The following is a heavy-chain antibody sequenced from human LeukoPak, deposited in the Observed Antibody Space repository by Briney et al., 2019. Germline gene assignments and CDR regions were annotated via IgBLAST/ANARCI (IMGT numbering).Heavy chain of an antibody. CDR3: TRGDSGYARRGDV. Sequence: PGGSLRLSCAASGFTFSSYSMNWVRQAPGKGLEWVGFIRSKAYGGTTEYAASVKGRFTISRDDSKSIAYLQTNSLKTEDTAVYYCTRGDSGYARRGDVWGKGTTVTVSS. CDR1: GFTFSSYS. J-gene: IGHJ6*04. D-gene: IGHD5-12*01. V-gene: IGHV3-49*04. CDR2: IRSKAYGGTT.